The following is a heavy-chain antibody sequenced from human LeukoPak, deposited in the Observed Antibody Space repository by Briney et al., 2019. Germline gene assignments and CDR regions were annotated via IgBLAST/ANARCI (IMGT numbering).Heavy chain of an antibody. J-gene: IGHJ6*03. CDR3: AKEYSSSWLDYYYYMDV. CDR1: GFTFSSYG. CDR2: ISGSGGST. V-gene: IGHV3-23*01. D-gene: IGHD6-13*01. Sequence: GGSLRLSCAASGFTFSSYGMSWVRQAPGKGLEWVSAISGSGGSTYYADSVKGRFTISRDNAKNTLYLQMNSLRAEDTAVYYCAKEYSSSWLDYYYYMDVWGKGTTVTISS.